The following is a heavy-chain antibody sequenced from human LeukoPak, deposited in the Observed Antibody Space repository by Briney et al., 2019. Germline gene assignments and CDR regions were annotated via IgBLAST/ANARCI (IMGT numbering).Heavy chain of an antibody. CDR1: GFTFSSYW. CDR3: AIDRTGEDDY. Sequence: QSGGSLRLSCAASGFTFSSYWMSWVRQAPGKGREWLANIKQDVSEKYYVHSLKGPFTISRDNAKNSLYLQMNSLRAEDTAVYYCAIDRTGEDDYWGQGTLVTVSS. D-gene: IGHD7-27*01. CDR2: IKQDVSEK. J-gene: IGHJ4*02. V-gene: IGHV3-7*01.